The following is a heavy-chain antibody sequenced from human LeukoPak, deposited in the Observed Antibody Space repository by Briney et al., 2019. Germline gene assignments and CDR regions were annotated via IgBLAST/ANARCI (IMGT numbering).Heavy chain of an antibody. V-gene: IGHV3-74*01. CDR2: IGDHGSGT. J-gene: IGHJ4*02. D-gene: IGHD6-13*01. CDR3: ARAVATVTGYYFDY. Sequence: GGSLRVSCAASGFTFSSHWMHWVRQAPGKGLVWVSRIGDHGSGTGYADSVKGRFTISRDNAKNTLYLQMNSLRAEDTAVYYCARAVATVTGYYFDYWGQGILVTVSS. CDR1: GFTFSSHW.